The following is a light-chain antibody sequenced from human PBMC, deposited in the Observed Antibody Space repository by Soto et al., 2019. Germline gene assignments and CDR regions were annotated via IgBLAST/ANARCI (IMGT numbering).Light chain of an antibody. J-gene: IGLJ2*01. Sequence: QSVLTQPASVSGSPGQSITISCTGTSSDVGGYNYVSWYQQHPGKAPKLLIYGVNNRPSGVSNRFSGSKSGNTASLTISGLQAEDEADYYCSSYTRSSTVIFGGVTKLTVL. CDR3: SSYTRSSTVI. CDR2: GVN. V-gene: IGLV2-14*01. CDR1: SSDVGGYNY.